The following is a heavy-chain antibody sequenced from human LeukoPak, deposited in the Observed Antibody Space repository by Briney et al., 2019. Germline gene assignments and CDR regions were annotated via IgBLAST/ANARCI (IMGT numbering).Heavy chain of an antibody. V-gene: IGHV3-11*03. Sequence: GGSLRLSCAASGFTFSDYYMSWIRQAPGKGLEWVSYISSSNRYTNYADSVKGRFTISRDNAKNSLYLQMNSLRAEDTAVYYCARSSYTSGSSYFDYWGQGTQVTVSA. CDR1: GFTFSDYY. CDR2: ISSSNRYT. CDR3: ARSSYTSGSSYFDY. D-gene: IGHD3-10*01. J-gene: IGHJ4*02.